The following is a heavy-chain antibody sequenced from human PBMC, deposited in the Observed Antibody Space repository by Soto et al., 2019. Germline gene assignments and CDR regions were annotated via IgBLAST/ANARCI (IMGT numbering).Heavy chain of an antibody. J-gene: IGHJ5*02. D-gene: IGHD4-17*01. CDR1: GGSISSYY. CDR3: AKSNLAGDYSTNWFDP. Sequence: SETLSLTCTVSGGSISSYYWSWIRQPPGKGLEWIGYIYYSGSTNYNPSLKSRVTISVDTSKNQLSLKVYAVTAADTAVYYCAKSNLAGDYSTNWFDPWGQGTLVTVSS. CDR2: IYYSGST. V-gene: IGHV4-59*01.